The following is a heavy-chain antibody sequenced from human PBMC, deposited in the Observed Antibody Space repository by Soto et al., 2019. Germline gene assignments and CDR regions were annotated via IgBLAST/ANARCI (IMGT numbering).Heavy chain of an antibody. CDR2: IYYSGST. D-gene: IGHD4-4*01. V-gene: IGHV4-59*01. CDR3: AREDRRDGYSFDY. J-gene: IGHJ4*02. CDR1: GGSISSYY. Sequence: SETLSLTCTVSGGSISSYYWSWTRQPPGKGLEWIGYIYYSGSTNYNPSLKSRVTISVDTSKNQFSLKLSSVTAADTAVYYCAREDRRDGYSFDYWGQGTPVTVSS.